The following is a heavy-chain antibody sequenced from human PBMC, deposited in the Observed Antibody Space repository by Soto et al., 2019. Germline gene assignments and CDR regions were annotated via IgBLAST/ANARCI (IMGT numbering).Heavy chain of an antibody. CDR1: GFTFSSYW. D-gene: IGHD2-15*01. V-gene: IGHV3-74*01. CDR3: AREPVVAATLDY. Sequence: EVQLVESGGGLVQPGGSLRLSCAASGFTFSSYWMHWVRQAPGKGLVWVSRINSDGSSTSYADSVRGRFTISRDNAKNPLYVQMNSLRAEDTAVYYCAREPVVAATLDYWGQGTLVTVSS. CDR2: INSDGSST. J-gene: IGHJ4*02.